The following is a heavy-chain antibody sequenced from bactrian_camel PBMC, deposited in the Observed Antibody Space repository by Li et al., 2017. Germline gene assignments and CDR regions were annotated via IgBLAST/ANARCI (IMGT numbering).Heavy chain of an antibody. V-gene: IGHV3S67*01. CDR2: IDNHGSV. J-gene: IGHJ4*01. CDR3: AADISPGTICSAATQILAFQY. Sequence: VQLVESGGGSVQAGGSLRLSCVASGDTRSSYCMAWFRQAPGKEREVVATIDNHGSVSFQRSVLGRFTISKDNAKNTLYLQMDRLKSEDTAMYYCAADISPGTICSAATQILAFQYRGQGTQVTVS. CDR1: GDTRSSYC. D-gene: IGHD2*01.